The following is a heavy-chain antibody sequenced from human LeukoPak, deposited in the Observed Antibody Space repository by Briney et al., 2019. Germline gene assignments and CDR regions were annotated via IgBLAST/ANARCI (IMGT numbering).Heavy chain of an antibody. CDR1: GFTFNTYA. CDR3: ASYFHYGDYASLWY. Sequence: GGSLRLSCAASGFTFNTYAMSWVRQAPGKGLEWASSISENGESTYYADSVKGRFTISRDNSRNTLYLQMNSLRAEDTAVYYCASYFHYGDYASLWYWGQGTLVTVSS. D-gene: IGHD4-17*01. V-gene: IGHV3-23*01. CDR2: ISENGEST. J-gene: IGHJ4*02.